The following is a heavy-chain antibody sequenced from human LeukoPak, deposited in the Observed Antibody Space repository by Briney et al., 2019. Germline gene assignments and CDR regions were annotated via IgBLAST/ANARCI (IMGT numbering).Heavy chain of an antibody. V-gene: IGHV1-18*01. D-gene: IGHD5-12*01. CDR3: ARAARRGVVATDYCYMDV. Sequence: ASVQVSCQASGYTFTSYGISWVRQAPGQGLEWMGWISAYNGNTNYAQKLQGRVTMTTDTSTSTAYMELRSLRSDDTALYYCARAARRGVVATDYCYMDVWGKGTTVTVSS. CDR2: ISAYNGNT. CDR1: GYTFTSYG. J-gene: IGHJ6*03.